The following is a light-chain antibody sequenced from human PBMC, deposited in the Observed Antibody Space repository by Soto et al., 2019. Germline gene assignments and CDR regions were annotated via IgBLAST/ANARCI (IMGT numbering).Light chain of an antibody. CDR1: SSDVGGYNY. V-gene: IGLV2-14*01. J-gene: IGLJ3*02. CDR3: SSYTSSSTLWV. CDR2: EVS. Sequence: QSALTQPASVSGSPGQSITISCTGTSSDVGGYNYVSWYQQHPGKAPKLMIYEVSNRPSGFSNRFSGSKSGNTASLTISGLQAEDEADYYCSSYTSSSTLWVFGGGTKVTVL.